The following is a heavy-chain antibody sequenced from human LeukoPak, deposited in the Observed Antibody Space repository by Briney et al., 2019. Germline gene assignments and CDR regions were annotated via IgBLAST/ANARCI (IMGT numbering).Heavy chain of an antibody. CDR3: AKASRMGYFDY. J-gene: IGHJ4*02. CDR1: GFTFSSYG. Sequence: GGSLRLSCAASGFTFSSYGMHWVRQAPGKGLEWVAVISYDGSNKYYADSVKGRFTISRDNSKNTLYLQMNSLRAEDTAVYYCAKASRMGYFDYWGQGTLVTVSS. CDR2: ISYDGSNK. D-gene: IGHD1-14*01. V-gene: IGHV3-30*18.